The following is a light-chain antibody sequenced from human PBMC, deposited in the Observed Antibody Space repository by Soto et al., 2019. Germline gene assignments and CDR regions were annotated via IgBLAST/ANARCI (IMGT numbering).Light chain of an antibody. CDR1: SSNIGAGYD. CDR2: GNT. CDR3: QSHDSSLNSWV. Sequence: QAVVTQPPSMSGAPGQRVTISCTGSSSNIGAGYDVHWYQHLPGTAPKLLIYGNTNRPSGVPDRFPGSKSGTSASLAITGLQAEDEADYYCQSHDSSLNSWVFGGGTKLTVL. J-gene: IGLJ3*02. V-gene: IGLV1-40*01.